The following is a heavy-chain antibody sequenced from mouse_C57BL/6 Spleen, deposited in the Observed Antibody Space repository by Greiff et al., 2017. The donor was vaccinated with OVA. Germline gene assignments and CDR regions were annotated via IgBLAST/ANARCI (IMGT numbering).Heavy chain of an antibody. CDR2: IYPGDGDT. CDR3: ARTDWGLWYFDV. D-gene: IGHD4-1*01. Sequence: QVQLQQSGAELVKPGASVKISCKASGYAFSSYWMNWVKQRPGKGLEWIGQIYPGDGDTNYNGKFKGKATLTADKSSSTAYMQLSSLTSEDSAVYFCARTDWGLWYFDVWGTGTTVTVSS. V-gene: IGHV1-80*01. J-gene: IGHJ1*03. CDR1: GYAFSSYW.